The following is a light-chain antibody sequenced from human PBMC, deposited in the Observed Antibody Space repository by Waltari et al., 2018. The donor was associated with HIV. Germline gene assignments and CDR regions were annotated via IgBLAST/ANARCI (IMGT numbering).Light chain of an antibody. CDR1: ALQKKY. J-gene: IGLJ3*02. CDR2: EDS. Sequence: SYELTQPPSVSVSPGQTARITCSGEALQKKYAYWYQQKSGQAPLLVIYEDSKRPSGIPERFSGSSSGTMATLTISGAQVEDEADYYCYSTDSSDWVFGGGTKLTVL. V-gene: IGLV3-10*01. CDR3: YSTDSSDWV.